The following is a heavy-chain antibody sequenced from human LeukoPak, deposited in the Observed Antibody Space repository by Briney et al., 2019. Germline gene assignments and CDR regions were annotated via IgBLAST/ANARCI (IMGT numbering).Heavy chain of an antibody. V-gene: IGHV4-4*07. CDR1: GGSISSYY. CDR2: IYTSGST. J-gene: IGHJ4*02. CDR3: ARIGARSPDY. D-gene: IGHD1-14*01. Sequence: SETLSLTCTVSGGSISSYYWSWIRQPAGKGLEWIGRIYTSGSTNYNPSLKSRATISVDTSKTQFSLNLSSVTAADTAVYYCARIGARSPDYWGQGTLVTVSS.